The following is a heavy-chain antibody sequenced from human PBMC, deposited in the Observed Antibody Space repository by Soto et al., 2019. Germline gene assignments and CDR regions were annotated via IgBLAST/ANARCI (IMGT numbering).Heavy chain of an antibody. D-gene: IGHD2-2*01. V-gene: IGHV3-48*02. Sequence: PGGSLRLSCAASGFTFSSYSMNWVRQAPGKGLEWVSYISSSSSTIYYADSVKGRFTISRDNAKNSLYLQMNSLRDEDTAVYYCARAEYYYYYYGMDVWGKGTTVTVSS. CDR1: GFTFSSYS. J-gene: IGHJ6*04. CDR2: ISSSSSTI. CDR3: ARAEYYYYYYGMDV.